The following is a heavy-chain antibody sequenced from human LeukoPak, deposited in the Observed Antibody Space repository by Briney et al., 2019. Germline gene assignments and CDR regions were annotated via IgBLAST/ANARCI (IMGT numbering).Heavy chain of an antibody. Sequence: GGSLRLSCAASGFTFSSHLMHWVRQAPGKGLVRVSRISSDGTYTNYADSVRGRFTISRDNAKNTLYLQMNSLTAEGTAIYYCAIATTGRGAFGSWGQGTLVSVSS. CDR2: ISSDGTYT. J-gene: IGHJ4*02. CDR1: GFTFSSHL. V-gene: IGHV3-74*01. D-gene: IGHD1-1*01. CDR3: AIATTGRGAFGS.